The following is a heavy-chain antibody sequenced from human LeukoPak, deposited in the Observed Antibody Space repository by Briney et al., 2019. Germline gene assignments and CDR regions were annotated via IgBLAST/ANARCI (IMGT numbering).Heavy chain of an antibody. V-gene: IGHV3-23*01. J-gene: IGHJ4*02. D-gene: IGHD2-8*02. CDR2: ISTGGGNT. CDR1: GFTFTSYA. Sequence: GRSLRLSCALSGFTFTSYAMSWVRQAPGKWLEWVSSISTGGGNTYYADSVKGRFTISRDNSKNTLYLQMNSLRAEDTAVYYWAKDPGGSWDYWGQGALVTVSS. CDR3: AKDPGGSWDY.